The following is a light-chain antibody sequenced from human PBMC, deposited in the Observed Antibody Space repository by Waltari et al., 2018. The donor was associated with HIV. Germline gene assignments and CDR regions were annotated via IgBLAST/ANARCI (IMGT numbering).Light chain of an antibody. V-gene: IGLV1-40*01. CDR2: GNR. Sequence: QSVLTQPPSVSGAPGQRVIISCTGSSSNIGAGYDVNWYQQLPGTAPKVLSYGNRNRPSGVPDRFSGSKSGTSASLAITGLQAEDEANYYCQSYDSSLSGFWVFGGGTRLTVL. J-gene: IGLJ3*02. CDR1: SSNIGAGYD. CDR3: QSYDSSLSGFWV.